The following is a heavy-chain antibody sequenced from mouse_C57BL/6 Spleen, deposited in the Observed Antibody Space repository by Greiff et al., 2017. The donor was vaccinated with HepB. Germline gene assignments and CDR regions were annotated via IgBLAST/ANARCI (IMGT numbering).Heavy chain of an antibody. V-gene: IGHV1-82*01. CDR3: APSSYEGFAY. J-gene: IGHJ3*01. CDR1: GYAFSSSW. CDR2: IYPGDGDT. Sequence: QLQLQESGPELVKPGASVKISCKASGYAFSSSWMNWVKQRPGKGLEWIGRIYPGDGDTNYNGKFKGKATLTADKSSSTAYMQLSSLTSEDSAVYFCAPSSYEGFAYWGQGTLVTVSA. D-gene: IGHD1-1*01.